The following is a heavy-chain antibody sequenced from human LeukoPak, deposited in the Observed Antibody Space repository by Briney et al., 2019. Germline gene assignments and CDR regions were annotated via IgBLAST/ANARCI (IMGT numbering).Heavy chain of an antibody. CDR3: AKGLAGYTSSSADY. CDR1: GFTFSGYA. Sequence: GGSLRLSCAASGFTFSGYAMNWVRQAPGKGLEWVSVISDSGGSTYYGDSVRGRFTISRDGSKNTVFLQMNSLRAEDTAVYYCAKGLAGYTSSSADYRGQGTLVTVSS. V-gene: IGHV3-23*01. J-gene: IGHJ4*02. D-gene: IGHD6-6*01. CDR2: ISDSGGST.